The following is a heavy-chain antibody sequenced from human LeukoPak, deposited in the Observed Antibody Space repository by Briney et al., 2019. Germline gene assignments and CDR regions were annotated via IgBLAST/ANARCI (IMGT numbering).Heavy chain of an antibody. CDR1: GYTFTGYY. J-gene: IGHJ5*02. D-gene: IGHD6-13*01. Sequence: RASVKVSCKASGYTFTGYYMHWVRQAPGQGLEWMGWINPNSGGTNYAQKFQGWVTMTRGTSISTAYMELSRLRSDDTAVYYCARGGEISAYSSSLGWFDPWGQGTLVTVSS. V-gene: IGHV1-2*04. CDR3: ARGGEISAYSSSLGWFDP. CDR2: INPNSGGT.